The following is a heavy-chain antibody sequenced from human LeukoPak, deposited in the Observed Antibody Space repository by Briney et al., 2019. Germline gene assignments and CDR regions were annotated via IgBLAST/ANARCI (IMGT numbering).Heavy chain of an antibody. V-gene: IGHV1-69*04. J-gene: IGHJ4*02. Sequence: SVKVSCKASGGTFSSYAISWVRQAPGQGLEWMGRIIPILGIANYAQKFQGRVTITADKSTSTAYTELSSLRSEDTAVYYRARLGSGSYRYFDYWGQGTLVTVSS. CDR1: GGTFSSYA. CDR3: ARLGSGSYRYFDY. CDR2: IIPILGIA. D-gene: IGHD3-10*01.